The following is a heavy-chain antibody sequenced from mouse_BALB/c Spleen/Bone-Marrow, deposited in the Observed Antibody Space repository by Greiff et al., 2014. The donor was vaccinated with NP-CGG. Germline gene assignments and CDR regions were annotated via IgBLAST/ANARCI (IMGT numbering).Heavy chain of an antibody. Sequence: DVKLVESGGGLVEPGGSLKLSCAASGFTFSSYAMSWVRQTPEKRLEWAASIISGGSTYYPDSVKGRFTISRDNARNILYLQMSRLRSEDTAMYYCARGGYYYFDSWGQGTTLTVSS. V-gene: IGHV5-6-5*01. CDR2: IISGGST. CDR3: ARGGYYYFDS. D-gene: IGHD1-2*01. J-gene: IGHJ2*01. CDR1: GFTFSSYA.